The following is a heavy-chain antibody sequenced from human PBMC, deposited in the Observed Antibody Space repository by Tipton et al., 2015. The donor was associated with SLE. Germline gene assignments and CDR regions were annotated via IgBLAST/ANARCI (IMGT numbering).Heavy chain of an antibody. D-gene: IGHD2-8*01. CDR3: AGCLYFDCMDV. Sequence: TLSLTCTVSDGSIRDYYWTWIRQPAGEGLEWIGRIYASGSTNYNPSLRSRAAMSVDTSKNQFSLKLRSVTAAAAAVYYCAGCLYFDCMDVWGKGTTVTVSS. CDR1: DGSIRDYY. J-gene: IGHJ6*03. V-gene: IGHV4-4*07. CDR2: IYASGST.